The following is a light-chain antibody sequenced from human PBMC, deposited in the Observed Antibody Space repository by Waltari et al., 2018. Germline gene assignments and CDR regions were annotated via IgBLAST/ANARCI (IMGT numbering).Light chain of an antibody. CDR3: ATRDEGPTVV. CDR2: LTP. V-gene: IGLV1-47*01. J-gene: IGLJ2*01. Sequence: QSVLTQPPSASGTPGQRVTISCSGSISHIGTHSVYWYQQLPGTAPNLLSDLTPPRPSGVPDRFSASKSGTSASLAISGLRFEDEADYYCATRDEGPTVVFGGGTKLTVL. CDR1: ISHIGTHS.